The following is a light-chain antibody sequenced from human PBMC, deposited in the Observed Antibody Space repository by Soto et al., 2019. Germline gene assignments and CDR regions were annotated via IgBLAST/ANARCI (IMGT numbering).Light chain of an antibody. CDR1: QGISTY. Sequence: DVQMTQAPSSLSASVGDRVTITCRASQGISTYLAWYHQKPGKVPKLLIYAASILQSGVPSRFSGSGSGTDFTLTISSLQPEDVSTYYCQKYNSAPLTFGGATKLEIK. V-gene: IGKV1-27*01. J-gene: IGKJ4*01. CDR3: QKYNSAPLT. CDR2: AAS.